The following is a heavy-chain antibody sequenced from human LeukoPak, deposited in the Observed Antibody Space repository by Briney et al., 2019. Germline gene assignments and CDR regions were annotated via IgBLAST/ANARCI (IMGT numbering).Heavy chain of an antibody. D-gene: IGHD3-22*01. CDR1: GYTFTSYD. CDR2: MNPNSGNT. V-gene: IGHV1-8*01. J-gene: IGHJ5*02. Sequence: ASVKVSCKASGYTFTSYDINWVRQAPGQGLEWMGWMNPNSGNTDYAQKLQGRVTMTRNTSISTAYMEMSRLRSEDTAVYYCARAAGGSSGYYYVDLNWFDHWGQGTLVTVSS. CDR3: ARAAGGSSGYYYVDLNWFDH.